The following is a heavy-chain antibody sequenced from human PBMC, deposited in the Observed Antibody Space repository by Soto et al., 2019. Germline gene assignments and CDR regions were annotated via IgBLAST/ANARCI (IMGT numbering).Heavy chain of an antibody. J-gene: IGHJ4*02. CDR3: ARRYGSCFDY. CDR1: GFTFTSYA. V-gene: IGHV1-18*01. D-gene: IGHD5-18*01. Sequence: ASVKVSCKASGFTFTSYAISWVRQAPGQGLEWMGWISAYNDNTNYAQKLQGRVTMTTDTSTSTAYMELRSLRSDDTAVYYCARRYGSCFDYWGQGTLVTVSS. CDR2: ISAYNDNT.